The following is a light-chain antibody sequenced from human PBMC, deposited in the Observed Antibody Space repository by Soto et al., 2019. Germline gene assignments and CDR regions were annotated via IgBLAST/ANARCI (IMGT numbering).Light chain of an antibody. CDR3: QQYNNWALT. CDR1: QSISRT. J-gene: IGKJ4*01. CDR2: DDS. Sequence: ELVLTQSPDTLSLSPGERATLSCRDSQSISRTLAWYHQKPGQPPRLLIYDDSTRATGLPDRFSGSGSGTELNLTISSLQSEDFAVYYCQQYNNWALTFGGGTKVDIK. V-gene: IGKV3D-15*01.